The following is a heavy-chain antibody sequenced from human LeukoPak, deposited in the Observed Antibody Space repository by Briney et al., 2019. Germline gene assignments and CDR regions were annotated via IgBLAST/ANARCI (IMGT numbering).Heavy chain of an antibody. Sequence: PSETLSLTCAVYGGSFTGYYWTWIRQPPGKGLEWIGEINHSGSTNYNPSLKSRVTISVDTSKNQFSLKMSSVTAADTAVYYRARGPHYNGSGSYEYSHYYYYYGMDVWGKGTTVTVSS. CDR2: INHSGST. CDR3: ARGPHYNGSGSYEYSHYYYYYGMDV. J-gene: IGHJ6*04. D-gene: IGHD3-10*01. CDR1: GGSFTGYY. V-gene: IGHV4-34*01.